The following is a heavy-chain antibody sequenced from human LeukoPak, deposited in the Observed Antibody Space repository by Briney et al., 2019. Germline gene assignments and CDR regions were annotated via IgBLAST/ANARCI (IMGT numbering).Heavy chain of an antibody. J-gene: IGHJ3*02. CDR3: ARAGGDSSSYDAFDI. V-gene: IGHV1-69*02. CDR1: GGTFSSYT. Sequence: GASVKLSCKASGGTFSSYTISWVRQAPGQGLQWMGRIIPILGIANYAQKFQGRLTITASKSTSRAYKELSSLRAEDWAVYYCARAGGDSSSYDAFDIWGGATIVTVSS. CDR2: IIPILGIA. D-gene: IGHD6-13*01.